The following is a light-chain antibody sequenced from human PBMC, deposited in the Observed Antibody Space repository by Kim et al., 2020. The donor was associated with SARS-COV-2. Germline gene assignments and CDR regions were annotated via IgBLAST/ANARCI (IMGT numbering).Light chain of an antibody. J-gene: IGLJ2*01. Sequence: ARGPPVEITGKGPSLRSYCASWYQQKPEEAPVLFIYGKNNRPSGIPDRFSGSSSGNTASLTITGAQAEDEADYYCNARDSSGNHLVFGGGTKLTVL. CDR3: NARDSSGNHLV. V-gene: IGLV3-19*01. CDR2: GKN. CDR1: SLRSYC.